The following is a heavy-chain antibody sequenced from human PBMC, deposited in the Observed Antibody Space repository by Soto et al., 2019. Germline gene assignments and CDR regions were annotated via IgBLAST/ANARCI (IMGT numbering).Heavy chain of an antibody. V-gene: IGHV4-61*01. CDR3: ARGASPRSGSNWFDP. CDR2: IYYSGGT. D-gene: IGHD3-22*01. CDR1: GGSVSSGSYY. J-gene: IGHJ5*02. Sequence: PSETLSLPCTVSGGSVSSGSYYWSWLRQPPGKGLEWIGYIYYSGGTNYNPSLKSRVTISVDTPKNQFSLKLSSVTAADTAVYYCARGASPRSGSNWFDPWGQGTLVTVSS.